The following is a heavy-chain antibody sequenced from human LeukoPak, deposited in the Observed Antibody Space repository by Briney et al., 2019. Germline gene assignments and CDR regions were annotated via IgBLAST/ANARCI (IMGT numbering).Heavy chain of an antibody. CDR3: ARQAGGDWFDP. Sequence: TSSETLSLTCTVSGGSISSYYWSWIRQPPGKGLEWIGYIYYSGSTNYNPSLKSRVTMSVDTSKNQFSLKLSSVTAADTAVYYCARQAGGDWFDPWGQGTLVTVSS. CDR2: IYYSGST. J-gene: IGHJ5*02. CDR1: GGSISSYY. V-gene: IGHV4-59*08. D-gene: IGHD3-10*01.